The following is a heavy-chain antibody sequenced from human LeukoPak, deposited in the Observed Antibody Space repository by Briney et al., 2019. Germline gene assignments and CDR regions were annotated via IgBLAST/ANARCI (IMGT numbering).Heavy chain of an antibody. J-gene: IGHJ3*01. V-gene: IGHV3-21*01. CDR3: SRDLVYSHGSGSFEAFDF. Sequence: MAGGSLRLSCAASGFTFSTYSMNWVRQAPGKGLEWVSSISSRSSYTYHADSVKGRFTISRDNAKNSVYLQMNSLRAEDTAVYYCSRDLVYSHGSGSFEAFDFWGQGTLVTVS. CDR2: ISSRSSYT. D-gene: IGHD3-10*01. CDR1: GFTFSTYS.